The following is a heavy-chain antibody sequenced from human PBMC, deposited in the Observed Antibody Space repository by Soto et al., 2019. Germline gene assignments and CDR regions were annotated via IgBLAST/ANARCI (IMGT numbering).Heavy chain of an antibody. Sequence: GGSLRLSCAASGFTFSDHYMSWIRQAPGKGLEWISYMTRSGSSSSYADSVKGRFTISRDNAKNSLYLQMNSLRGDDTAVYYCARDALIAAASRVYYYGMDVWGQGTTVTVSS. CDR2: MTRSGSSS. CDR3: ARDALIAAASRVYYYGMDV. CDR1: GFTFSDHY. D-gene: IGHD6-25*01. V-gene: IGHV3-11*01. J-gene: IGHJ6*02.